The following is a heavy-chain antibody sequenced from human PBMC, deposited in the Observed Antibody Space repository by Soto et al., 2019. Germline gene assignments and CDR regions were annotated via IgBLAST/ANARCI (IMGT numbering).Heavy chain of an antibody. Sequence: GGSLRLSCAASGFTFSSYAMSWVRQAPGKGLEWVSAISGSGGSTYYADSVKGRFTISRDNSKNTLYLQMNSLRAEDTAVYYCAKGGEVVTAAAAVLYYYYMDVWGKGTTVTVSS. CDR3: AKGGEVVTAAAAVLYYYYMDV. J-gene: IGHJ6*03. CDR1: GFTFSSYA. V-gene: IGHV3-23*01. CDR2: ISGSGGST. D-gene: IGHD6-25*01.